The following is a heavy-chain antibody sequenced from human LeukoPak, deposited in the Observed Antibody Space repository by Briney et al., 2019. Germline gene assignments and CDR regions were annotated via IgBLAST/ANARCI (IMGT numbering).Heavy chain of an antibody. Sequence: PSETLSLTCTVSGGSISSGGYYWSWIRQHPGKGLEWIGYIYYSGSTNYNPSLKSRVTISVDTSKNQFSLKLSSVTAADTAVYYCARALVDTAMVIFDYWGQGTLVTVSS. J-gene: IGHJ4*02. CDR3: ARALVDTAMVIFDY. V-gene: IGHV4-61*08. CDR2: IYYSGST. D-gene: IGHD5-18*01. CDR1: GGSISSGGYY.